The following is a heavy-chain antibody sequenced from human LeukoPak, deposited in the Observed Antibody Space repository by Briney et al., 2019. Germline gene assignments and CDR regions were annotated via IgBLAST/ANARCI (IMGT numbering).Heavy chain of an antibody. CDR3: AREYDSSGYPFDY. CDR1: GFTFSTYA. CDR2: ISYDGSNR. D-gene: IGHD3-22*01. V-gene: IGHV3-30-3*01. J-gene: IGHJ4*02. Sequence: RGSLRLSCAASGFTFSTYAMHWVRQAPGEGLEWVAVISYDGSNRYYPDPVKGRFPISRDTSKNTLYLQVNSLRADDTAVYYCAREYDSSGYPFDYWGQGTLVTVSS.